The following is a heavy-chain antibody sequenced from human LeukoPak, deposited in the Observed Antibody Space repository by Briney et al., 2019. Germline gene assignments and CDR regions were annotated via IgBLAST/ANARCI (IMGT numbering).Heavy chain of an antibody. CDR3: AMSKVRGVTYYYYYYYMDV. Sequence: SVKVSSKASGGTFSSYAISWVRQAPGQGLEWMGGIIPIFGTANYAQKFQGRVTITTDESTSTAYMELSSLRSEDTAVYYCAMSKVRGVTYYYYYYYMDVWGKGTTVTVSS. D-gene: IGHD3-10*01. J-gene: IGHJ6*03. V-gene: IGHV1-69*05. CDR1: GGTFSSYA. CDR2: IIPIFGTA.